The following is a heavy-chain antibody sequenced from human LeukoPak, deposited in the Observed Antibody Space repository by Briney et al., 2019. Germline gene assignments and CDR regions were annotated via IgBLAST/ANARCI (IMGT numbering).Heavy chain of an antibody. D-gene: IGHD3-9*01. V-gene: IGHV4-4*07. CDR2: IYTGTT. CDR1: GGSISTFF. CDR3: ARGTEMTSFTGYYSFDY. J-gene: IGHJ4*02. Sequence: KPSETLSLTCTVSGGSISTFFWTRIRQSAGKGLEWIGRIYTGTTYYNPSLESRATISVDTSNNRFSLKLTSLTAADTAVYYCARGTEMTSFTGYYSFDYWGRGSLVTVSS.